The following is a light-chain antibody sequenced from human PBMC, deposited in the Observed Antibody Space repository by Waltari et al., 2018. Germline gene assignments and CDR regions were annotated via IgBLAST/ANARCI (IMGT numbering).Light chain of an antibody. CDR3: HSRETFSTRL. V-gene: IGLV3-19*01. J-gene: IGLJ2*01. CDR2: GPG. CDR1: TLRRSY. Sequence: SSDLTQDPSVSVALGQTVRVTFQGDTLRRSYASWDQQRPGQAPVLVLYGPGNRPSGIPDRCSGATSGNTASLTITGAQAEEEADYYCHSRETFSTRLFGGGTRLTV.